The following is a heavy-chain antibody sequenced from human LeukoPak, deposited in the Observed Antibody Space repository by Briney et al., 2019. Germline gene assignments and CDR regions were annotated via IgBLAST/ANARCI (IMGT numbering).Heavy chain of an antibody. D-gene: IGHD5-12*01. J-gene: IGHJ4*02. CDR1: GYTFTSYD. CDR3: ARGGGYSGYDSSTFDY. Sequence: ASVKVSCKASGYTFTSYDINWVRQATGQGLEWMGWMNPNSGNTGYAQKFQGRVTMTGNTSISTAYMELSSLRSEDTAVYYCARGGGYSGYDSSTFDYWGRGTLVTVSS. V-gene: IGHV1-8*01. CDR2: MNPNSGNT.